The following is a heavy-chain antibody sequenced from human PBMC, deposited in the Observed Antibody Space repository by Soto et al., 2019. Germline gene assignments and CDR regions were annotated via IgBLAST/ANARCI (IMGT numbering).Heavy chain of an antibody. J-gene: IGHJ4*02. V-gene: IGHV4-31*03. CDR1: GGSISSGGYY. CDR3: ARVFGYGDYSIFDY. Sequence: SETLSLTCTVSGGSISSGGYYWSWIHQHPGKGLEWIGYIYYSGSTYYTPSLKSRVTISVDTSKNQFPLKLSSVTAADTAVYYCARVFGYGDYSIFDYWGQGTLVTVSS. D-gene: IGHD4-17*01. CDR2: IYYSGST.